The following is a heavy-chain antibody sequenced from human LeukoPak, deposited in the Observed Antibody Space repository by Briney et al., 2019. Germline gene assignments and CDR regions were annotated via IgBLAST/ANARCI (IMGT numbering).Heavy chain of an antibody. D-gene: IGHD6-19*01. J-gene: IGHJ4*02. Sequence: SVKVSCKASGGTFSSYAISWVRQAPGQGLEWMGGIIPIFGTANYAQKFQGRVTITADESTSTAYMELSSLRSEDTAVYYCASGGIAVDGTLDYWGQGTLVTVSS. CDR2: IIPIFGTA. CDR1: GGTFSSYA. V-gene: IGHV1-69*13. CDR3: ASGGIAVDGTLDY.